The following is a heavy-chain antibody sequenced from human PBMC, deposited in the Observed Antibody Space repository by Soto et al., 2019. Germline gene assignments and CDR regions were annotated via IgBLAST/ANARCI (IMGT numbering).Heavy chain of an antibody. CDR1: GFTFSSYG. CDR2: IWYDGSNK. Sequence: QVQLVESGGGVVQPGRSLRLSCAASGFTFSSYGMHWVRQAPGKGLEWVAVIWYDGSNKYYADSVKGRFNISRDNSKNTLYLQMNSLRAEDTAVYYCARGGELLDYWGQGTLVTVSS. V-gene: IGHV3-33*01. CDR3: ARGGELLDY. J-gene: IGHJ4*02. D-gene: IGHD1-26*01.